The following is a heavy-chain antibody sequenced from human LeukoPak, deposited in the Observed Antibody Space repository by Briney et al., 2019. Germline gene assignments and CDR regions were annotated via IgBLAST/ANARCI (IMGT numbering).Heavy chain of an antibody. CDR3: ARVFSGSYDY. J-gene: IGHJ4*02. V-gene: IGHV3-64*01. CDR2: VSSNGGST. D-gene: IGHD1-26*01. CDR1: GFTFSSYA. Sequence: GGSLRLSCAASGFTFSSYAMHWVRQAPGKGLEYVSAVSSNGGSTYYANSVKGRFTISRDNSKNTLYLQMGSLRAEDMAVYYFARVFSGSYDYWGQGTLVTVSS.